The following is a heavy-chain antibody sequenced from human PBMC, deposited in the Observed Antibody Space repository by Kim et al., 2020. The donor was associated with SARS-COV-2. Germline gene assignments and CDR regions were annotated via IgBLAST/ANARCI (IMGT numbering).Heavy chain of an antibody. CDR3: ARANSGWYGVRRNWFDP. CDR2: INHRGST. Sequence: SETLSLTCAVYGGSFSGYYWSWIRQPPGKGLEWIGEINHRGSTNYNPSLKSRVTISVDTSKNQFSLKLSSVTAADTAVYYCARANSGWYGVRRNWFDPWGQGTLVTVSS. V-gene: IGHV4-34*01. J-gene: IGHJ5*02. D-gene: IGHD6-19*01. CDR1: GGSFSGYY.